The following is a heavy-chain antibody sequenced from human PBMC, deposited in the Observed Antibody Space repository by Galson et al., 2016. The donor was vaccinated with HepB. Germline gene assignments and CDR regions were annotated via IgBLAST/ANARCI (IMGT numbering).Heavy chain of an antibody. CDR1: GFTFSSYV. V-gene: IGHV3-33*01. Sequence: SLRLSCAASGFTFSSYVMHWVRQAPGKGLEWVAVIWYDGSNKYYADSVKGRFTISRDNSKNTLYLQMNSLRAEDTAVYYCAGDVFTFWGFDPWGQGTLVTVSS. D-gene: IGHD3-16*01. CDR2: IWYDGSNK. J-gene: IGHJ5*02. CDR3: AGDVFTFWGFDP.